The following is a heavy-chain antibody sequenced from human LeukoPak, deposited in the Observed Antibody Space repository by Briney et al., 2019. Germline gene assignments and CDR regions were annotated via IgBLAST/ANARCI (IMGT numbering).Heavy chain of an antibody. CDR2: FSGGVDTT. CDR3: ANATLRTCSGARCYYFDN. J-gene: IGHJ4*02. CDR1: GFTFTDYA. V-gene: IGHV3-23*01. D-gene: IGHD2-15*01. Sequence: GGSLRLSRAASGFTFTDYAMSGGRQTPGKGLEWVATFSGGVDTTYYANSVRGRFTISRDNSKNTLDLRMNSLRAEEPAVYYCANATLRTCSGARCYYFDNWGQGALVTVSS.